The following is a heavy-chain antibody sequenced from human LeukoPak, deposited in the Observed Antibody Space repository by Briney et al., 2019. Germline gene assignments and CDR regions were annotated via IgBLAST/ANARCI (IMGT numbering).Heavy chain of an antibody. J-gene: IGHJ4*02. CDR3: ARDSGPCGGDCYSV. V-gene: IGHV4-4*07. CDR2: IYTSGST. CDR1: GGSISSYY. Sequence: SETLSLTCTVSGGSISSYYWSWIRQPAGKGLEWIGRIYTSGSTNHNPSLKSRVTMSVDTSKNQFSLKLSSVTAADTAVYYCARDSGPCGGDCYSVWGQGTLVTVSS. D-gene: IGHD2-21*02.